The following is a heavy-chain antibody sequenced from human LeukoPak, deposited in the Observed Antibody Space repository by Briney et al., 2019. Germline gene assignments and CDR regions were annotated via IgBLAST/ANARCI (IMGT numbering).Heavy chain of an antibody. CDR1: GFTFSSYW. CDR2: IKQDGSEK. J-gene: IGHJ6*02. CDR3: ARALGRLQPYYYYGMDV. Sequence: GGSLRLSCAGSGFTFSSYWMSWVRQAPGKGLEGVANIKQDGSEKYYVDSVKGRFTISRDNAKNSLHLQMNSLRAEDTAVYYCARALGRLQPYYYYGMDVWGQGTTVTVSS. V-gene: IGHV3-7*01. D-gene: IGHD5-24*01.